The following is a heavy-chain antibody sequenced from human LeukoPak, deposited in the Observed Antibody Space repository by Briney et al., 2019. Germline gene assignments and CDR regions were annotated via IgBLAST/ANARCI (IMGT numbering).Heavy chain of an antibody. CDR1: GGTFSSYA. CDR2: IIPILGIA. CDR3: ARDPWREGTLAFDI. D-gene: IGHD1-1*01. V-gene: IGHV1-69*04. Sequence: SVNVSCKASGGTFSSYAISWVRQAPGQGLERMGRIIPILGIANYAQKFQGRVTITADKSTSTAYMELSSLRSEDTAVYYCARDPWREGTLAFDIWGQGTKVTVSS. J-gene: IGHJ3*02.